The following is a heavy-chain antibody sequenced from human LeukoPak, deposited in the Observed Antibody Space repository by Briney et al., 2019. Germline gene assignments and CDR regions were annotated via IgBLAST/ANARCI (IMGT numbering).Heavy chain of an antibody. J-gene: IGHJ6*03. Sequence: ASVKVSCKASGYTFTSYDINWVRQATGQGLEWMGWMNPNRGNTGYAQKFQSRVTIARNTSISTAYLELSSLRSEDTAVYYCARDDERGYSYGYYYYYMDVWGKGTTVTVSS. CDR1: GYTFTSYD. CDR3: ARDDERGYSYGYYYYYMDV. V-gene: IGHV1-8*01. CDR2: MNPNRGNT. D-gene: IGHD5-18*01.